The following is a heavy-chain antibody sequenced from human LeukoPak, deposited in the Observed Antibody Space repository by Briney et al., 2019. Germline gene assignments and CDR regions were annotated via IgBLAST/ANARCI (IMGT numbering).Heavy chain of an antibody. J-gene: IGHJ4*02. Sequence: QPGGSLRLPCAASGFTFSISPMNWARQAPGKGLEWVSVISGSGGATFYGDSVQGRFTISRDNSRDTLYLQMNSLTAEDTAVYYCGKYVQTSVGANDYWGQGTLVTVSS. D-gene: IGHD1-26*01. V-gene: IGHV3-23*01. CDR3: GKYVQTSVGANDY. CDR1: GFTFSISP. CDR2: ISGSGGAT.